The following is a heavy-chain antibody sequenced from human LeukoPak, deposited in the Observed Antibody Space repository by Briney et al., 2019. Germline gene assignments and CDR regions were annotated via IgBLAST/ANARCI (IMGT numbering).Heavy chain of an antibody. D-gene: IGHD6-13*01. Sequence: GGSLRLSCAASGFTFSSYSMNWVRQAPGKGLEWVSCISSSSNYIYYADSVKGRFTISRDNAKNSVYLQMNSLRAEDTAVYYCAKDYSASSSWYADYWGQGTLVTVSS. CDR2: ISSSSNYI. CDR3: AKDYSASSSWYADY. CDR1: GFTFSSYS. V-gene: IGHV3-21*01. J-gene: IGHJ4*02.